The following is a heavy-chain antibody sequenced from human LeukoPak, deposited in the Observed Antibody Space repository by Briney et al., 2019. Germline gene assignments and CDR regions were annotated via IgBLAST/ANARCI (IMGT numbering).Heavy chain of an antibody. J-gene: IGHJ6*02. Sequence: ASVTVSCTASGGTFSSYAISWVRQAPGQGLEWMGGIIPIFGTANYAQKFQGRVTITADESTSTAYMELSSLRSEDTAVYYCARPDIVVVPAAMYGMDVWGQGTTVTVSS. CDR2: IIPIFGTA. CDR1: GGTFSSYA. V-gene: IGHV1-69*13. D-gene: IGHD2-2*01. CDR3: ARPDIVVVPAAMYGMDV.